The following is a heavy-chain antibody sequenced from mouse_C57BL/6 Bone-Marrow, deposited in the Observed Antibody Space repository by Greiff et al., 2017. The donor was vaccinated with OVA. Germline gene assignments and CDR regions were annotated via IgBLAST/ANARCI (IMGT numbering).Heavy chain of an antibody. D-gene: IGHD1-2*01. CDR1: GYTFTSYG. Sequence: QVQLQQSGAELARPGASVKLSCKASGYTFTSYGISWVKQRTGQGLEWIGEIYPRSGNTYYNEKFKGKATLTADKSSSTAYMELRSLTSEDSAVYFCAREPHYYGPDYFDYWGKGTTLTVSS. J-gene: IGHJ2*01. V-gene: IGHV1-81*01. CDR2: IYPRSGNT. CDR3: AREPHYYGPDYFDY.